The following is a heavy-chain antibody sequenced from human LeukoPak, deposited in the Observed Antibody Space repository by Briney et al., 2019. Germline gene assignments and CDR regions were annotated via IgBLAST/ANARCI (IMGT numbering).Heavy chain of an antibody. CDR2: IYYSGNT. CDR3: ARGGGRFDY. CDR1: GISIRSNY. D-gene: IGHD3-16*01. Sequence: SETLSLACTISGISIRSNYWSWLRQPPGKGLEYIGYIYYSGNTNYNPSLNSRVTISVDTSKNQISLRLTSVTAADTAVYYCARGGGRFDYWGQGTLVTVSS. J-gene: IGHJ4*02. V-gene: IGHV4-59*01.